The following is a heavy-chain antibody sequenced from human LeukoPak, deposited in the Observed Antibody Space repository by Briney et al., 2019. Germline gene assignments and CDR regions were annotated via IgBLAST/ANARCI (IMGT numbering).Heavy chain of an antibody. D-gene: IGHD6-6*01. V-gene: IGHV1-69*13. Sequence: GASVKVSCKASGGTFSSYAISWVRQAPGQGLEWMGGIIPIFGTANYAQKFQGRVTITADESTSTAYMELSSLRSEDTAVYYCARGPRGIAARLRDENDYWGQGTLVTVSS. CDR1: GGTFSSYA. CDR3: ARGPRGIAARLRDENDY. CDR2: IIPIFGTA. J-gene: IGHJ4*02.